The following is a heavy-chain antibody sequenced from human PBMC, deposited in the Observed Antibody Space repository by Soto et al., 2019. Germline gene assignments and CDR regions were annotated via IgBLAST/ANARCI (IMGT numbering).Heavy chain of an antibody. CDR2: IGTAGDT. J-gene: IGHJ3*02. CDR1: GFTFRVYD. Sequence: EVQLVESGGGLVQPGGSLRLSCAASGFTFRVYDMLWVRQGAGTGLEWVSTIGTAGDTYYAGSVKGRLTISRENAKNSMYLQRNNLGAGDTAVYFCARAGMHNWNLLRACAIWGHGTMVTVS. V-gene: IGHV3-13*01. CDR3: ARAGMHNWNLLRACAI. D-gene: IGHD1-7*01.